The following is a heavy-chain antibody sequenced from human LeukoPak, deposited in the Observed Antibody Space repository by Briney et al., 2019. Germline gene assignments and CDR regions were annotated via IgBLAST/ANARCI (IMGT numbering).Heavy chain of an antibody. CDR2: NYYSVST. D-gene: IGHD3-22*01. Sequence: PSETLSLTCTVSGGSISSYYWSWIRQPPGKGLEWIGYNYYSVSTNYNPSLKSRVTISVDTSKNQFSLKLSSVTAADTAVYYCARDGEYYYDSSGYRPYWYYWGQGTLVTVSS. J-gene: IGHJ4*02. CDR3: ARDGEYYYDSSGYRPYWYY. V-gene: IGHV4-59*01. CDR1: GGSISSYY.